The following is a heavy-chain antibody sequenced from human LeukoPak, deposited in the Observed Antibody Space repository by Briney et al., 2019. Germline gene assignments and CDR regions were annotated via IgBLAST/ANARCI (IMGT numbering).Heavy chain of an antibody. V-gene: IGHV3-23*01. CDR1: GFTFTSYA. D-gene: IGHD1-26*01. J-gene: IGHJ4*02. CDR3: AKEGSYYLDY. CDR2: ISGSGDNT. Sequence: GGSLRLSCAASGFTFTSYAMSWVRQAPGKGLEWVSAISGSGDNTYYADSVKGRFTISRDNSKNTLYLQLSSLRAEDTAVYCCAKEGSYYLDYWGQGTLVTVSS.